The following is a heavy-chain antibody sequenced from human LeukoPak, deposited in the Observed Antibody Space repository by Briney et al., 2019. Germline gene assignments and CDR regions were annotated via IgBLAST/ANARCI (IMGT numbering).Heavy chain of an antibody. J-gene: IGHJ5*02. Sequence: SETLSLTCTVSGGSISSSSYYWGWIRQPPGKGLEWIGSIYYSGSTYYNPSLKSRVTISVDTSKNQFSLKLSSVTAADTAVYYCARVNYYDSSGYLLLGAWFDPWGQGTLVTVSS. CDR3: ARVNYYDSSGYLLLGAWFDP. V-gene: IGHV4-39*01. CDR1: GGSISSSSYY. CDR2: IYYSGST. D-gene: IGHD3-22*01.